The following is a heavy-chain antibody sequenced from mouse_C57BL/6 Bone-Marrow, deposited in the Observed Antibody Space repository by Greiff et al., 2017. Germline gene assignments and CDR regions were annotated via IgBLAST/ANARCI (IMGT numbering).Heavy chain of an antibody. Sequence: EVNVVESGGGLVKPGGSLKLSCAASGFTFSSYAMSWVRQTPEKRLEWVATISDGGSYTYYPDNVKGRFTISRDNAKNNLYLQMSHLKSEDTAMYYCARGHYYGSSSFDYWGQGTTLTVSS. V-gene: IGHV5-4*03. CDR2: ISDGGSYT. J-gene: IGHJ2*01. CDR1: GFTFSSYA. CDR3: ARGHYYGSSSFDY. D-gene: IGHD1-1*01.